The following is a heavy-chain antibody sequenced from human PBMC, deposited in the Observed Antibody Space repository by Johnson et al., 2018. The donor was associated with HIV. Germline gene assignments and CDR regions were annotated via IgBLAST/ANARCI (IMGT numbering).Heavy chain of an antibody. CDR2: ISGSGSTI. V-gene: IGHV3-23*04. CDR1: GFTFDDYG. CDR3: AREGTLGAFDI. D-gene: IGHD1-1*01. Sequence: VQLVESGGGVVRPGGSLRLSCAASGFTFDDYGMSWVRQAPGKGLEWVSAISGSGSTIYSADSVQGRFTISRDNSKNTLYLQMNSLRAEDTAVYYCAREGTLGAFDIWGQGTMVTVSS. J-gene: IGHJ3*02.